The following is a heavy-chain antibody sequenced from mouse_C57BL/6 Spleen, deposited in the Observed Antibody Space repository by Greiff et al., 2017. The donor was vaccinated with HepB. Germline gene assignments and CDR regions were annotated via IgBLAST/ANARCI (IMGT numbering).Heavy chain of an antibody. V-gene: IGHV5-4*03. CDR1: GFTFSSYA. Sequence: EVKVVESGGGLVKPGGSLKLSCAASGFTFSSYAMSWVRQTPEKRLEWVATISDGGSYTYYPDNVKGRFTISRDNAKNNLYLQMSHLKSEDTAMYYCASSYDYDWFAYWGQGTLVTVSA. CDR2: ISDGGSYT. CDR3: ASSYDYDWFAY. D-gene: IGHD2-4*01. J-gene: IGHJ3*01.